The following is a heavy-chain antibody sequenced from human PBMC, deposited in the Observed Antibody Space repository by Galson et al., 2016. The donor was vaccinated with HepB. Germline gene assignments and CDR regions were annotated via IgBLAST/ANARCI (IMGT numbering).Heavy chain of an antibody. CDR3: AKDYYDSSGYRSYWYFDL. D-gene: IGHD3-22*01. CDR2: IGGSGGNS. CDR1: GFTFSNFA. Sequence: SLRLSCAASGFTFSNFAMSWVRQAPGKGLEWVSAIGGSGGNSYYADSVKGRFTISRDNSKNTLYVQMHSLRAEDTAVYYCAKDYYDSSGYRSYWYFDLWGRGTLVTVSS. V-gene: IGHV3-23*01. J-gene: IGHJ2*01.